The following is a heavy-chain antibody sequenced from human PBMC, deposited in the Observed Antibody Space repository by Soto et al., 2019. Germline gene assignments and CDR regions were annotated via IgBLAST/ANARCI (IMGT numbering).Heavy chain of an antibody. V-gene: IGHV1-46*01. J-gene: IGHJ3*02. CDR2: INPSGGST. Sequence: QVQLVQSGAEVKKPGASVKVSCKASGYTFTSYYMHWVRQAPGQGLEWMGIINPSGGSTSYAQKFQGRVTMTRDTSTSTVYMELSSLRSEDTAVYYCARELRGSSSKNDAFDIWGQGTMVTVSS. CDR1: GYTFTSYY. D-gene: IGHD6-6*01. CDR3: ARELRGSSSKNDAFDI.